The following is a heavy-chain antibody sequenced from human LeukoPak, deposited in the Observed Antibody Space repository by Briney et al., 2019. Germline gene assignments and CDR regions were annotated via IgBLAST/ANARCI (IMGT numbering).Heavy chain of an antibody. J-gene: IGHJ5*02. Sequence: SETLSLTCAVSGGSISSSYWWSWVRQPPGKGLEWIGEIFHSGSTNHNPSLKSRVTISVDKSKNQFSLKLTSVTAADTAVYYCAMSRPYQHNWFDPWGQGILVIVSS. CDR2: IFHSGST. D-gene: IGHD2-2*01. V-gene: IGHV4-4*02. CDR1: GGSISSSYW. CDR3: AMSRPYQHNWFDP.